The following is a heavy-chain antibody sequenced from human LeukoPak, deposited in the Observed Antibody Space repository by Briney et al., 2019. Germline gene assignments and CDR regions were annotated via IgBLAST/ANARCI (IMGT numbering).Heavy chain of an antibody. Sequence: SVKVSCKASGYIFSVYFIHWVRQAPGQGLEWMGRIIPIFGIANYAQKFQGRVTITADKSTSTAYMELSSLRSEDTAVYYCARTPEGYCSSTSCQPTDYYYYYGMDVWGQGTTVTVSS. CDR1: GYIFSVYF. CDR3: ARTPEGYCSSTSCQPTDYYYYYGMDV. J-gene: IGHJ6*02. V-gene: IGHV1-69*02. D-gene: IGHD2-2*01. CDR2: IIPIFGIA.